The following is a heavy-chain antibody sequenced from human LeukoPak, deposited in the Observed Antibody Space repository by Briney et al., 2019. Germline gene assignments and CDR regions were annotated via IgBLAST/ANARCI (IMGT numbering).Heavy chain of an antibody. V-gene: IGHV3-53*01. CDR1: GFTVSSNY. J-gene: IGHJ6*03. CDR2: IYSGGST. CDR3: ARVHRENYMDV. Sequence: GGSLRLSCAASGFTVSSNYMSWVRQAPGKGLEWVSVIYSGGSTYYADSVKGRFTISRDNSKNTLYLQMNSLRAEDTAVYYCARVHRENYMDVWGKGTAVTISS. D-gene: IGHD1-26*01.